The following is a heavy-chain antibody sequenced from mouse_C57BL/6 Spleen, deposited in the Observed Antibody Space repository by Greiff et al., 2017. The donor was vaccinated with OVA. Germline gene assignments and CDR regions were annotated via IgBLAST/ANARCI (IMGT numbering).Heavy chain of an antibody. V-gene: IGHV1-81*01. J-gene: IGHJ1*03. Sequence: LVESGAELARPGASVKLSCKASGYTFTSYGISWVKQRTGQGLEWIGEIYPRSGNTYYNEKFKGKATLTADKSSSTAYMELRSLTSEDSAVYFCAREFITTVVRYFDVWGTGTTVTVSS. CDR3: AREFITTVVRYFDV. CDR2: IYPRSGNT. CDR1: GYTFTSYG. D-gene: IGHD1-1*01.